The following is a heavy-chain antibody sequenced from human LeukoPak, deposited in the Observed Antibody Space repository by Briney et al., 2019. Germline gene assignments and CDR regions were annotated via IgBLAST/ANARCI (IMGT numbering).Heavy chain of an antibody. D-gene: IGHD3-22*01. CDR1: GYTFTNYA. CDR3: ARDGSGKLYDSSGYYH. Sequence: ASVKVSCKASGYTFTNYAMDWVRQAPGQGLEWMGWISAYNGNTNYAQKLQGRVTMTTDTSTSTAYMELRSLRSDDTAVYYCARDGSGKLYDSSGYYHWGQGTLVTVSS. J-gene: IGHJ5*02. CDR2: ISAYNGNT. V-gene: IGHV1-18*01.